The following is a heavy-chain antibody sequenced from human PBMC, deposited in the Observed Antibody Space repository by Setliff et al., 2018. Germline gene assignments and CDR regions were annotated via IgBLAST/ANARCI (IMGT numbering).Heavy chain of an antibody. CDR1: GGSISSYY. Sequence: SETLSLTCTVSGGSISSYYWSWIRQPPGKGLEWIGYIHSSGRSNYNPSLKSRVTTSIDTSKNQFSLNLRSVTAADTAVYYCARQPSSGSYYNPRPYYFDYWGQGTLVTVSS. CDR2: IHSSGRS. CDR3: ARQPSSGSYYNPRPYYFDY. V-gene: IGHV4-4*08. D-gene: IGHD3-10*01. J-gene: IGHJ4*02.